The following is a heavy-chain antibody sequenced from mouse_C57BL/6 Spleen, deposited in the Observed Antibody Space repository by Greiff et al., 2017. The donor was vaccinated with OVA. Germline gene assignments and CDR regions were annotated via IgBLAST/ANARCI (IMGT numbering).Heavy chain of an antibody. Sequence: EVHLVESGGGLVQPGGSLKLSCAASGFTFSDYGMAWVRQAPRKGPAWVAFISNLAYSIYYADTVTGRFTISRENAKNTLYLEMSSLRSEDTAMYYGARRNGSSNDWYIDVWGTGTTVTVSS. D-gene: IGHD1-1*01. CDR2: ISNLAYSI. CDR3: ARRNGSSNDWYIDV. CDR1: GFTFSDYG. V-gene: IGHV5-15*04. J-gene: IGHJ1*03.